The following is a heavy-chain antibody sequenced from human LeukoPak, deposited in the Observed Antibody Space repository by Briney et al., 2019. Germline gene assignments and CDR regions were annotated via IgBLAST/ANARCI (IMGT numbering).Heavy chain of an antibody. CDR1: GYTFTSYG. J-gene: IGHJ3*02. D-gene: IGHD2-15*01. CDR3: ARDRFEGYCSGGSCYSNAFDI. CDR2: ISAYNGNT. Sequence: ASVKVSCKASGYTFTSYGISWVRQAPGQGLEWMGWISAYNGNTNYAQNLQGRVTMTTDTSTSTAYMELRSLRSDDTAVYYCARDRFEGYCSGGSCYSNAFDIWGQGTMVTVSS. V-gene: IGHV1-18*01.